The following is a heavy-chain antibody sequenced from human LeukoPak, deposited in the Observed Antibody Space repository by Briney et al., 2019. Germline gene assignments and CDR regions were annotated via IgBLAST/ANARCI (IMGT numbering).Heavy chain of an antibody. J-gene: IGHJ4*02. CDR3: ARTEGGAFDY. D-gene: IGHD1-14*01. CDR2: TNHSGST. CDR1: GGSFSGYY. Sequence: PSETLSLTCAVYGGSFSGYYWSWIRQPPGKGLEWVGETNHSGSTNYNPSLKSRVTISVDTSKNQFSLKLSSVTAADTAVYYCARTEGGAFDYWGQGTLVTVSS. V-gene: IGHV4-34*01.